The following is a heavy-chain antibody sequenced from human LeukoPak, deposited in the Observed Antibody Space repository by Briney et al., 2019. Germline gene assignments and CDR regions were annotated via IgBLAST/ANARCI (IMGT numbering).Heavy chain of an antibody. CDR1: GGSISSYY. CDR2: IYSSGST. V-gene: IGHV4-59*08. Sequence: SETLSLTCTVSGGSISSYYWSWLRQPPGKGLEWIGHIYSSGSTNYNPSLRSRLTISVDTSTSQLSLKLSSVTAADTAVYYCARHKPTGSYPLELWGQGTLVTVSS. J-gene: IGHJ4*02. CDR3: ARHKPTGSYPLEL. D-gene: IGHD3-10*01.